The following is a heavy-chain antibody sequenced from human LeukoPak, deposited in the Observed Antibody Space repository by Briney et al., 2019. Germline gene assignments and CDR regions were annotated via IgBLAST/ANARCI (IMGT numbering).Heavy chain of an antibody. Sequence: ASVKVSCKASGYSFTSYGIGWVRQAPGQGLEWMGWISAYNGNTKYPQKFQGRVTMTTDTSTSTAHMELKSLRSDDTAVYYCARRVGGLRYFDSWGLGTPVTVSS. CDR1: GYSFTSYG. CDR2: ISAYNGNT. J-gene: IGHJ4*02. D-gene: IGHD1-26*01. V-gene: IGHV1-18*01. CDR3: ARRVGGLRYFDS.